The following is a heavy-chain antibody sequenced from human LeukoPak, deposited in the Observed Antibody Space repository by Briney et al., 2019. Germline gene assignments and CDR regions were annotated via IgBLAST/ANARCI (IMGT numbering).Heavy chain of an antibody. D-gene: IGHD3-10*01. V-gene: IGHV1-2*02. CDR2: INPKSGGT. CDR1: GYTFAGYY. CDR3: ARNLWFGESSDAFDM. J-gene: IGHJ3*02. Sequence: ASVKVSCKASGYTFAGYYMHWVRQAPGQGLEWMGWINPKSGGTNYAQKFQGRVTMTRDTSISTAYMEMSRLRSDDTAVYYCARNLWFGESSDAFDMWGQGTMVTVSS.